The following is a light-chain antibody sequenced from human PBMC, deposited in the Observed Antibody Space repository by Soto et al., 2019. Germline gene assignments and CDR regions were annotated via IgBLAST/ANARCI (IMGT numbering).Light chain of an antibody. CDR2: DAS. Sequence: EIVLTQSPATLSLSPGERATLSCSASQSVSSYLAWYQQKPGQAPRLLIYDASNRAPGIPARFSGSGSGTDFTLTISSREPEDFAVYYCQQRSNWPPTFGGGTKVEIK. J-gene: IGKJ4*02. CDR3: QQRSNWPPT. V-gene: IGKV3-11*01. CDR1: QSVSSY.